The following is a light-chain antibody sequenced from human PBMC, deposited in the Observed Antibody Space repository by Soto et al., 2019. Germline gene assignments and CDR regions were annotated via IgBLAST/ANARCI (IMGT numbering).Light chain of an antibody. CDR3: CSYAGSPYV. J-gene: IGLJ1*01. CDR1: SSDVGGYNY. CDR2: DVS. Sequence: QSALTQPRSVSGSPGQSVTISCTGTSSDVGGYNYVSWYQQHPGKAPKLMIYDVSKRPSGVPDRFSGSKSGNTASLTISGLQAEDEADYYCCSYAGSPYVFGTGTKLTDL. V-gene: IGLV2-11*01.